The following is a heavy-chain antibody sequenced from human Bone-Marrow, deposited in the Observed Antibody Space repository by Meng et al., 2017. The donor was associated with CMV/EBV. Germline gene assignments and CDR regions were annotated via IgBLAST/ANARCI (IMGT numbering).Heavy chain of an antibody. D-gene: IGHD2/OR15-2a*01. CDR2: INSDGRST. CDR3: ATSPFWDNIKPERYSDY. CDR1: GFTFTSYW. Sequence: GESLKISCAASGFTFTSYWMHWVRQAPGKGLVWVSRINSDGRSTNYADSVKGRFTISRDNARNTLYLQMNSLRAEDTAVYYCATSPFWDNIKPERYSDYWGQGTRVTVSS. J-gene: IGHJ4*02. V-gene: IGHV3-74*01.